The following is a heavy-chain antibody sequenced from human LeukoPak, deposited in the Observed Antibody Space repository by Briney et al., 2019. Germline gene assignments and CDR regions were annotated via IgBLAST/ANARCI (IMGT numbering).Heavy chain of an antibody. J-gene: IGHJ3*01. CDR1: GFTFSSSG. D-gene: IGHD6-19*01. Sequence: PAKSLRLSCAASGFTFSSSGMHWVRKTPPQGLEWVALISFDGSIEYYVDSVKGRFTISRDNSKNTLFLQMNSLRPEDTAVYYCAKDSDIAVAGSDDALDVWGQGTMVTVSS. CDR3: AKDSDIAVAGSDDALDV. CDR2: ISFDGSIE. V-gene: IGHV3-30*18.